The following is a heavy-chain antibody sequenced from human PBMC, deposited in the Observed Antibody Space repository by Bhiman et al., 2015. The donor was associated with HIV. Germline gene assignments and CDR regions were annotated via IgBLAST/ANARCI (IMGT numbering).Heavy chain of an antibody. J-gene: IGHJ4*02. D-gene: IGHD5-18*01. CDR3: VRGYTYGNRLLGFDY. CDR2: ISSTSTYI. V-gene: IGHV3-21*01. Sequence: EVQLVESGGGLVQPGGSLRLSCAASGFTFSTYNMNWVRQAPGKGLEWVSLISSTSTYIFYADSVKGRFTISRDNAKNSLYLQMNSLRAEDTAVYYCVRGYTYGNRLLGFDYWGLGTLVTVSS. CDR1: GFTFSTYN.